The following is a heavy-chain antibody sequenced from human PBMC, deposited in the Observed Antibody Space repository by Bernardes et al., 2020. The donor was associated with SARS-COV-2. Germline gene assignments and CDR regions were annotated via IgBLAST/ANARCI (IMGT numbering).Heavy chain of an antibody. CDR2: FDPEDGET. V-gene: IGHV1-24*01. J-gene: IGHJ5*02. CDR3: ATGPALGYCSGGSCYSYWFDP. Sequence: ASVKVSCKVSGYTLTELSMHWVRQAPGKGLEWMGGFDPEDGETIYAQKFQGRVTMTEDTSTDTAYMELSSLRSEDTAVYYCATGPALGYCSGGSCYSYWFDPWGQGTLVTVSS. D-gene: IGHD2-15*01. CDR1: GYTLTELS.